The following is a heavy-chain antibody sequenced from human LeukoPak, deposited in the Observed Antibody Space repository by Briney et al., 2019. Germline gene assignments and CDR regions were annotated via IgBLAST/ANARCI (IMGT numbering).Heavy chain of an antibody. CDR2: ISYDGTNK. CDR3: ARESGGYNSWYFDL. D-gene: IGHD5-24*01. Sequence: PGGSLRLSCAASGFTLSSYTMHWVRQAPGKGLEWVAVISYDGTNKYYADSVKGRFTISRDNSKNTLYLQMNSLRAEDTAVYYCARESGGYNSWYFDLWGRGTLVTVSS. CDR1: GFTLSSYT. J-gene: IGHJ2*01. V-gene: IGHV3-30-3*01.